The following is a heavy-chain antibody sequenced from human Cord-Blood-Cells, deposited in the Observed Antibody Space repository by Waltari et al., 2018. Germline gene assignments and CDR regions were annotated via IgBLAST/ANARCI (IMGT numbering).Heavy chain of an antibody. CDR2: IKQDGSEK. V-gene: IGHV3-7*01. Sequence: EVQLVESGGGLVQPGGSLRLSCAASGFPFSSYWMSWVRQAPGKGLEWVANIKQDGSEKYYVDSVKGRFTISRDNAKNSLYLQMNSLRAEDTAVYYCASSSSWYFDYWGQGTLVTVSS. CDR1: GFPFSSYW. CDR3: ASSSSWYFDY. J-gene: IGHJ4*02. D-gene: IGHD6-13*01.